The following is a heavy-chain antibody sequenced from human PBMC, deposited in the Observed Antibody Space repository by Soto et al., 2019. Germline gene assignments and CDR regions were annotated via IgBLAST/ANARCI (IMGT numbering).Heavy chain of an antibody. D-gene: IGHD3-10*01. J-gene: IGHJ4*02. CDR3: ARLYGSGSCPVDY. CDR2: IYYSGST. CDR1: GGSISSYY. Sequence: SETLSLTCTVSGGSISSYYWSWIRQPPGKGLEWIGYIYYSGSTNYNPSLKSRVTISVDTSKNQFSLKLSSVTAADTAVYYCARLYGSGSCPVDYWGQGTLVTVSS. V-gene: IGHV4-59*08.